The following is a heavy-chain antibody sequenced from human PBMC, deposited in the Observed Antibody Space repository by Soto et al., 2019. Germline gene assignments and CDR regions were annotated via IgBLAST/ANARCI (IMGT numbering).Heavy chain of an antibody. J-gene: IGHJ4*02. V-gene: IGHV4-34*01. Sequence: SSETLSLTCAVYGGSFSGYYWSWIRQPPGKGLEWIGEINHSGSTNYNPSLKSRVTISVDTSKNQFSLKLSSVTAADTAVYYCARGGCSSTSCYPYHFDYWGQGTLVTVSS. CDR3: ARGGCSSTSCYPYHFDY. D-gene: IGHD2-2*01. CDR2: INHSGST. CDR1: GGSFSGYY.